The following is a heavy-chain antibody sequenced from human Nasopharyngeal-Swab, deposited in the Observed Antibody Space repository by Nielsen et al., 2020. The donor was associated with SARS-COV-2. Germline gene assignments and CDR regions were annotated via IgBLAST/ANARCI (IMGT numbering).Heavy chain of an antibody. CDR3: ARDLHGDYALDY. CDR2: ISSTTPYI. D-gene: IGHD4-17*01. J-gene: IGHJ4*02. Sequence: GGPLRLSCVAFGFTFSGYTMNWFRQAPGKGLEWISSISSTTPYIYYADSVKGRFTISRDNAKNSLYLQMNSLRAEDTAVYYCARDLHGDYALDYWGQGTLVTVSS. CDR1: GFTFSGYT. V-gene: IGHV3-21*01.